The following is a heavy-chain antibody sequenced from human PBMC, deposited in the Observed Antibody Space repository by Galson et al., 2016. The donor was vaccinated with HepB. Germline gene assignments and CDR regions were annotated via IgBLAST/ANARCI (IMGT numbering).Heavy chain of an antibody. Sequence: ETLSLTCAVSGGSISSNHWWTWVRQPPGKGLEWIGEIYHSGSTNYNPSLKSRVNISVDKSKNQFSLKLSSVTAADTAVYYCVGYDLGGCGIGICSQWGQGTLVTVSA. V-gene: IGHV4-4*02. D-gene: IGHD2-15*01. J-gene: IGHJ4*02. CDR3: VGYDLGGCGIGICSQ. CDR2: IYHSGST. CDR1: GGSISSNHW.